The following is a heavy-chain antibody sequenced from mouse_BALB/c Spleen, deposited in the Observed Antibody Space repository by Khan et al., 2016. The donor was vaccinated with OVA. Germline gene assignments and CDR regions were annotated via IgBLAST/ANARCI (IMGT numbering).Heavy chain of an antibody. Sequence: QVRLQQSGAELARPGASVKLSCKTSGYTFTDFYINWVKQRTGQGLEWIGDIYPGSANTYYNAKFKGKTTMTVDTSSSTAYMQLSSLTSEDSAVYFCARSGSGSFGFWGQGTLVTVSA. CDR2: IYPGSANT. D-gene: IGHD2-2*01. CDR1: GYTFTDFY. CDR3: ARSGSGSFGF. J-gene: IGHJ3*01. V-gene: IGHV1-77*01.